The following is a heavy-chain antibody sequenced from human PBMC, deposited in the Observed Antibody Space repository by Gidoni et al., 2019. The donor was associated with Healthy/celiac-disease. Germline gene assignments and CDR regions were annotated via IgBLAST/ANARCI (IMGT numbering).Heavy chain of an antibody. CDR2: SSGSGGST. CDR3: AKIKFYDSSGYYYLNGMDV. Sequence: EVQLLDSGGGLVQPGGSLRPPCAASGFSFSRHAMRWVRQAPGKGLEWLSASSGSGGSTYYADTVKGRFTISRDNSKNTLYLRMNSLRAEDTAVYYCAKIKFYDSSGYYYLNGMDVWGQGTTVTVSS. D-gene: IGHD3-22*01. J-gene: IGHJ6*02. CDR1: GFSFSRHA. V-gene: IGHV3-23*01.